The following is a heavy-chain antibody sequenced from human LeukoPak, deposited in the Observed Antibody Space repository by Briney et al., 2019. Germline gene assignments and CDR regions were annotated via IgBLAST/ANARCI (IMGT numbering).Heavy chain of an antibody. CDR1: GFTFSTYS. D-gene: IGHD2-2*01. CDR3: ARAPAPRHCTSISCPRGPFDY. Sequence: PGGSLRLSCAASGFTFSTYSMNWVRQAPGKGLEWVSYISAGGSTIYYADSVQGRFTISRDNARSSLSLQMSSLTAEDTALYYCARAPAPRHCTSISCPRGPFDYWGQGTLVTVSS. CDR2: ISAGGSTI. V-gene: IGHV3-48*01. J-gene: IGHJ4*02.